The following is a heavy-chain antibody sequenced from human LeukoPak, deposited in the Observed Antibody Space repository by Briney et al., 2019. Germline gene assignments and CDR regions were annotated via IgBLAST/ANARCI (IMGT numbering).Heavy chain of an antibody. J-gene: IGHJ5*02. Sequence: KPSETLSLTCTVSGGSISSYYWSWIRQPAGKGLEWIGRIYSSGSTNYNPSLKSRVTMSVDTSKSQFSLKLSSVTAADTAVYYCANENGGYSYGWNWFDPWGQGTLVTVSS. V-gene: IGHV4-4*07. CDR2: IYSSGST. D-gene: IGHD5-18*01. CDR3: ANENGGYSYGWNWFDP. CDR1: GGSISSYY.